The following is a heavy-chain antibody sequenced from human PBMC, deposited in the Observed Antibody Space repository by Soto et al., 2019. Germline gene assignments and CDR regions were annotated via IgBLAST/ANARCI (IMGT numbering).Heavy chain of an antibody. Sequence: GVSLRLSCEASGFTFTLYWMHWVRQAPGKGLVWVSRVNGDGTGTMYADSVEGRFTVSRDNANNTVFLQMDSLRAEDAGVYYCAKVLQSALMRSCSYAFDVWGPGTMVTVSS. CDR3: AKVLQSALMRSCSYAFDV. CDR1: GFTFTLYW. D-gene: IGHD6-13*01. CDR2: VNGDGTGT. J-gene: IGHJ3*01. V-gene: IGHV3-74*03.